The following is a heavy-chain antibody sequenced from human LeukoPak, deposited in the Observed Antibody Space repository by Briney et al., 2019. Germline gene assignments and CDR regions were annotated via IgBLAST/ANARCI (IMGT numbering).Heavy chain of an antibody. CDR2: INPTGGST. V-gene: IGHV1-46*01. Sequence: ASVKVSCKASGYIFTSYFMHWVRQAPGQGLEWMRMINPTGGSTTYAQRFQGRVTMTSDTSTTTVYMDLSSLKSDDTAVYYCARATSITGWIALWGQGTLVTVSS. D-gene: IGHD1-20*01. CDR3: ARATSITGWIAL. J-gene: IGHJ4*02. CDR1: GYIFTSYF.